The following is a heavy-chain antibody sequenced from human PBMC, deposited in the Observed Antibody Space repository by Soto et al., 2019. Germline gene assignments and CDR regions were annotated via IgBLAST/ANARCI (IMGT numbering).Heavy chain of an antibody. CDR2: IKSKPDGGTT. CDR1: GFIFSNTW. V-gene: IGHV3-15*01. J-gene: IGHJ4*02. Sequence: EVQLVESGGGLVKPGGSLRLSCAASGFIFSNTWMTWVRQAPGKGLEWVGRIKSKPDGGTTDYAAPVKGRFSISRDDSKRTGYLEMNSLKTEDPAGHFFSPALLASFWGQGILVTVSS. CDR3: SPALLASF. D-gene: IGHD3-3*01.